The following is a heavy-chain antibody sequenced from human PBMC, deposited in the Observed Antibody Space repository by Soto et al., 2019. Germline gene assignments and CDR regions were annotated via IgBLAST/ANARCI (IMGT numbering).Heavy chain of an antibody. V-gene: IGHV1-46*01. CDR2: INPSGGRT. CDR3: ARAAAGGWGFDY. J-gene: IGHJ4*02. D-gene: IGHD6-13*01. Sequence: ASVEVSCKASGYIFTNYYIYWVLQAPGQGLEWMGMINPSGGRTTFAQRFQDRVSLARDTSTSTVYMELSSLRSDDTAVYYCARAAAGGWGFDYWGQGTLVTVSS. CDR1: GYIFTNYY.